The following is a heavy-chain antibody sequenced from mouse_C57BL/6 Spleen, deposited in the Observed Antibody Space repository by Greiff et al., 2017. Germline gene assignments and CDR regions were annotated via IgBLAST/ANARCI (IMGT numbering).Heavy chain of an antibody. D-gene: IGHD1-1*02. Sequence: QVQLQQPGAELVKPGVSVKLSCKASGYTFTSYWMQWVKQRPGQGLEWIGEIDPSDSYTNYNQKFKGKATLTVDTSSSTAYMQLSSLTSEDSAVYYCARWWESWYFDVWGTGTTVTVSS. J-gene: IGHJ1*03. V-gene: IGHV1-50*01. CDR2: IDPSDSYT. CDR3: ARWWESWYFDV. CDR1: GYTFTSYW.